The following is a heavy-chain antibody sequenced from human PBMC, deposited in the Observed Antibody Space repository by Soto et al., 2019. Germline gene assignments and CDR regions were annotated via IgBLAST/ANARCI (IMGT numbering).Heavy chain of an antibody. D-gene: IGHD2-2*01. Sequence: QLQLQESGPGLVKPSETLSLTCTVSGGSISSSSSAWGWIRQPPGKGLEWIGNIYYSGSNSYNPSLKSRVTISVDTSKNQFSLKLNSVTAADTAEYYCARHGRYQLAYLGWFDPWGQGTLVTVSS. V-gene: IGHV4-39*01. J-gene: IGHJ5*02. CDR2: IYYSGSN. CDR1: GGSISSSSSA. CDR3: ARHGRYQLAYLGWFDP.